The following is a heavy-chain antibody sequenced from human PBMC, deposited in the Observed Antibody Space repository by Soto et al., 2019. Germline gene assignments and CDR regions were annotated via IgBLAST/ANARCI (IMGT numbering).Heavy chain of an antibody. CDR2: IYWDDDK. D-gene: IGHD6-13*01. Sequence: SGPTLVKPTQTLTLTCTFSGFSLSTSGVGVGWIRQPPGKALEWLALIYWDDDKRYSPSLKSRLTITKDTSKNQVVLTMTNMDPVDTATYYCAHSYSSSWFRDYYYYMDVWGKGTTVTVSS. V-gene: IGHV2-5*02. J-gene: IGHJ6*03. CDR3: AHSYSSSWFRDYYYYMDV. CDR1: GFSLSTSGVG.